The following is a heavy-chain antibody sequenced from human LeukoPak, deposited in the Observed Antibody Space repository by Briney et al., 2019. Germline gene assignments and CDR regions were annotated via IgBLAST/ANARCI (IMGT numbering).Heavy chain of an antibody. CDR3: ASTSCSGGSCYRGGWFDP. D-gene: IGHD2-15*01. CDR2: INHSGST. CDR1: GGCFSGYY. J-gene: IGHJ5*02. V-gene: IGHV4-34*01. Sequence: SETLSLTSAVYGGCFSGYYWSWIRQPPGKGLEWIGEINHSGSTNYNPSLKSRVTISVDTSKNQFSLKLSSVTAADTAVYYCASTSCSGGSCYRGGWFDPWGQGTLVTVSS.